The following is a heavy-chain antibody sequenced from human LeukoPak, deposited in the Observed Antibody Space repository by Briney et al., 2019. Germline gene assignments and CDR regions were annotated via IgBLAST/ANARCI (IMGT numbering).Heavy chain of an antibody. Sequence: ASVKVSCKASGYTFTSYYMHWVRQAPGQGLEWMGIINPSGGSTSYAQKFQGRVTMTRDTSTSTVYMELSSLRSEDTAVYYCARELTHTIFGVVPPPDAFDIWGQGTMVTVSS. CDR2: INPSGGST. D-gene: IGHD3-3*01. J-gene: IGHJ3*02. CDR3: ARELTHTIFGVVPPPDAFDI. CDR1: GYTFTSYY. V-gene: IGHV1-46*01.